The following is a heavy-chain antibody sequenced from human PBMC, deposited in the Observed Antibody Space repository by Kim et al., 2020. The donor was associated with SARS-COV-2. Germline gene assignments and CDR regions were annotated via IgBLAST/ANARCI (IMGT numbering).Heavy chain of an antibody. J-gene: IGHJ4*02. D-gene: IGHD6-13*01. Sequence: SETLSLTCAVYGGSFSGYYWSWIRQPPGKGLEWIGEINHSGSTNYNPSLKSRVTISVDTSKNQFSLKLSSVTAADTAVYYCAREVGEQQLAQGDFDYWGQGTLVTVSS. V-gene: IGHV4-34*01. CDR2: INHSGST. CDR3: AREVGEQQLAQGDFDY. CDR1: GGSFSGYY.